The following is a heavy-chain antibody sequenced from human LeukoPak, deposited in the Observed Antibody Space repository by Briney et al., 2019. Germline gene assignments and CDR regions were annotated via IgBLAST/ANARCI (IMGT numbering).Heavy chain of an antibody. CDR2: ISYDGSTK. Sequence: GTSLRLSCAASGFTFSSLAMDWVRQAPGKGLEWVALISYDGSTKYYAASVKGRFTISRDNAKNSLYLQMNSLRAEDTAMYYCARVPLDCSSTSCYDGLYYYYGMDVWGQGTTVTVSS. V-gene: IGHV3-30*07. J-gene: IGHJ6*02. CDR1: GFTFSSLA. D-gene: IGHD2-2*01. CDR3: ARVPLDCSSTSCYDGLYYYYGMDV.